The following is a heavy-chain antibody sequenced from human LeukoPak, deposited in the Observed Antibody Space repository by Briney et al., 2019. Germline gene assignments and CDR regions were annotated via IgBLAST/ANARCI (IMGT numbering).Heavy chain of an antibody. Sequence: GASVKVSCKASGFTLINSAVQWVRQARGQRLEWVGWIIVGSGQTRYAQKFHERVTITRDMSTSTAFLELSSLRSEDSAVYYCAAGDTLVRVVIIPFALWGQGTLVTVSS. D-gene: IGHD3-10*01. V-gene: IGHV1-58*01. CDR1: GFTLINSA. CDR2: IIVGSGQT. CDR3: AAGDTLVRVVIIPFAL. J-gene: IGHJ5*02.